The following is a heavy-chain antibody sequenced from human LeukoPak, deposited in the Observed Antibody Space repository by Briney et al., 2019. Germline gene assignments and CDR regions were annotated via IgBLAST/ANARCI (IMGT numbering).Heavy chain of an antibody. CDR1: GFTFSDYY. V-gene: IGHV3-11*04. D-gene: IGHD6-13*01. Sequence: GGSLRLSCAASGFTFSDYYMSWIRQAPGKGLEWVSYISSSGSSIYNADSVKGRFTISRDNAKNSLDLQMNSLRAEDTAVYYCAKGRAASGTNWFDPWGQGTLVTVSS. J-gene: IGHJ5*02. CDR3: AKGRAASGTNWFDP. CDR2: ISSSGSSI.